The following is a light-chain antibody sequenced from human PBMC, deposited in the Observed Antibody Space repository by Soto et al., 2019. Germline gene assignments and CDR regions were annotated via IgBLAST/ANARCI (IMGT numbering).Light chain of an antibody. Sequence: DIQMTQSPSSLSASVGDRVTITCRASQSISTYLNWYQQKPGKAPKLLIYDASSLESGVPSRFSGRGSGTEFTLTISSLQPDDFASYYCQQYKDYPITFGQGTRLEIK. J-gene: IGKJ5*01. CDR3: QQYKDYPIT. CDR1: QSISTY. V-gene: IGKV1-5*01. CDR2: DAS.